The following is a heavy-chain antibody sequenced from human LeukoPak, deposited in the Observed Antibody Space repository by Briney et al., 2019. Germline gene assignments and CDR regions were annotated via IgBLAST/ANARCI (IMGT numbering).Heavy chain of an antibody. CDR1: GFTFSSYA. Sequence: GGSLRLSCAASGFTFSSYAMHWVRQAPGKGLEWVAFIRYDGSNKYYADSVKGRFTISRDNSKNTLYLQMNSLRAEDTAVYYCAKDQGYCSGGSCFFDYWGQGTLVTVSS. CDR3: AKDQGYCSGGSCFFDY. D-gene: IGHD2-15*01. V-gene: IGHV3-30*02. J-gene: IGHJ4*02. CDR2: IRYDGSNK.